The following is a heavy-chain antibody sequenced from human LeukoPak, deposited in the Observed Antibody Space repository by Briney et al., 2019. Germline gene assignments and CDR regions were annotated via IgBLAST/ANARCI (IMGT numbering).Heavy chain of an antibody. J-gene: IGHJ5*02. CDR2: INTSGST. CDR1: GGSISSYY. CDR3: GRGGGNPGGLHP. D-gene: IGHD3-10*01. V-gene: IGHV4-4*07. Sequence: PSETLSLTCTVSGGSISSYYWTWIRQSAGKGLEWIGRINTSGSTNYNPSLRSRVTMSVNTSKNQFSLNLTSVTAADTAVYSWGRGGGNPGGLHPWGQGTLVPVSS.